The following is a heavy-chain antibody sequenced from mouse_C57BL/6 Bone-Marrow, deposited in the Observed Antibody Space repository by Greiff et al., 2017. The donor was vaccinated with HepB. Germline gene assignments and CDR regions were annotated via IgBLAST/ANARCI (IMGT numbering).Heavy chain of an antibody. CDR3: EGGGRLWYFEV. CDR2: IRSKSSNYAT. J-gene: IGHJ1*03. D-gene: IGHD2-13*01. Sequence: EVMLVESGGGLVQPKGSLKLSCAASGFTFNTYAMHWVRQAPGKGLEWVARIRSKSSNYATYYADSVKDRFTISRDDSQSMLYLQMNNLKTEDTAMYDCEGGGRLWYFEVWGTGTTVTVSS. V-gene: IGHV10-3*01. CDR1: GFTFNTYA.